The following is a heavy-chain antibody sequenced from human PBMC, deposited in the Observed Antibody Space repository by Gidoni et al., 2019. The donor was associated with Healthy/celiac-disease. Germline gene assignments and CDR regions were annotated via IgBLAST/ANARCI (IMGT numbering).Heavy chain of an antibody. CDR3: AKDLASYDSSGYYDY. CDR2: ISYDGSNK. D-gene: IGHD3-22*01. V-gene: IGHV3-30*18. CDR1: GFTFSSYG. Sequence: QVQLVESGGGVVQPGRSLRLSCAASGFTFSSYGMHWVRQAPGKGLEWVAVISYDGSNKYYADSVKGRFTISRDNSKNTLYLQMNSLRAEDTAVYYCAKDLASYDSSGYYDYWGQGTLVTVSS. J-gene: IGHJ4*02.